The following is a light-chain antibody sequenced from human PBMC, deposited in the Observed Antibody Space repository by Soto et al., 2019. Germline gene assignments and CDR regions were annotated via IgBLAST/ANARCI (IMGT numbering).Light chain of an antibody. J-gene: IGKJ4*01. CDR1: QDISSA. Sequence: AIPLTQSPSSLSASVGDRVTITCRARQDISSALAWYQQKPGKAPALLIYDASTLESGVPSRFSGSGSVTDFTLTINSLQPEDFSTYYCQQFNRFPLSFGGGTKVEIK. V-gene: IGKV1-13*02. CDR2: DAS. CDR3: QQFNRFPLS.